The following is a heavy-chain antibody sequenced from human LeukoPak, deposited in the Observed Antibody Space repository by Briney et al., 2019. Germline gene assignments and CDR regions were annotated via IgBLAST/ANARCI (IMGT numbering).Heavy chain of an antibody. CDR3: ARALGAFDI. Sequence: SETLSLTCTVSGGSISSYYWSWIRQPPGKGLEWIGYIYYSGSTNYNPSLKSRVTISVDTSKNQFSLKLNSVTAADTAVYYCARALGAFDIWGQGTMVTVSS. V-gene: IGHV4-59*12. CDR2: IYYSGST. J-gene: IGHJ3*02. CDR1: GGSISSYY.